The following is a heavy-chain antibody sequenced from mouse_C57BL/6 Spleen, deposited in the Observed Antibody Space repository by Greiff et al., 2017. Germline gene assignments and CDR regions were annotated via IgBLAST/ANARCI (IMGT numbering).Heavy chain of an antibody. D-gene: IGHD1-1*01. V-gene: IGHV5-4*01. CDR2: ISDGGSYT. J-gene: IGHJ3*01. CDR3: AREGLLRAWFAY. CDR1: GFTFSSYA. Sequence: EVKLLESGGGLVKPGGSLKLSCAASGFTFSSYAMSWVRQTPEKRLEWVATISDGGSYTYYPDNVKGRFTISRDNAKNNRYLQMSHLKSEDTAMYYCAREGLLRAWFAYWGQGTLVTVSA.